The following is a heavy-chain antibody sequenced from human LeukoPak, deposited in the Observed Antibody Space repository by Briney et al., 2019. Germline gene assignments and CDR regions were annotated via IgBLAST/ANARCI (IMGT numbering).Heavy chain of an antibody. Sequence: ASVKVSCKASGYTFTSYDINWVRQATGQGLEWMGWMNPNSGNTGYAQKFQGRGTMTSNTSISTAYMELSSLRSEDTDVYSCARVKITMVRGVIVRFDPWGQGTLVTVSS. J-gene: IGHJ5*02. CDR3: ARVKITMVRGVIVRFDP. CDR1: GYTFTSYD. CDR2: MNPNSGNT. D-gene: IGHD3-10*01. V-gene: IGHV1-8*01.